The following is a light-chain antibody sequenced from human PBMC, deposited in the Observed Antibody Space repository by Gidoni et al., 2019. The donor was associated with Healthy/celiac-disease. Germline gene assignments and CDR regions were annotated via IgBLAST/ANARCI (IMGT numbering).Light chain of an antibody. CDR2: GAS. CDR1: QSVSSSY. V-gene: IGKV3-20*01. CDR3: QQYSSSYT. J-gene: IGKJ2*01. Sequence: EIVLTQSPGTLSSSPGERATLSCRASQSVSSSYLAWYQQKPGQAPRLLIYGASSRATGIPDRFSGSGSGTDFTLTISRLDPEDFAVYYCQQYSSSYTFGQGTKLEIK.